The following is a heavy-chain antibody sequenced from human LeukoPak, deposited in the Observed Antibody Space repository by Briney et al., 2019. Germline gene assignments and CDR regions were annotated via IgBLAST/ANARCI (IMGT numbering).Heavy chain of an antibody. V-gene: IGHV1-18*01. Sequence: GASVKVSCKASGYIFTSYGISWVRQALGQGLEWMGWISAYNGNTNYAQKLQGRVTMTTDTSTSTAYMELRSLRSDDTAVYYCARVSWATRTTYQDYYDYVWGSYRYIDYWGQGTLVTVSS. D-gene: IGHD3-16*02. CDR1: GYIFTSYG. J-gene: IGHJ4*02. CDR3: ARVSWATRTTYQDYYDYVWGSYRYIDY. CDR2: ISAYNGNT.